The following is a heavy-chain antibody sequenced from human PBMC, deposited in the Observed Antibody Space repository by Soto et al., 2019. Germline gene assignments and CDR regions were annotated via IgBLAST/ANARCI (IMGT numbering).Heavy chain of an antibody. CDR2: INHSGST. D-gene: IGHD3-10*01. CDR3: ARGSGRTYYYGSGSYQTRYYYYGMDV. Sequence: PSETLSLTCAVYGGSFSGYYWSWIRQPPGKGLEWIGEINHSGSTNYNPSLKSRVTISVDTSKNQFSLKLSSVTAADTAVYYCARGSGRTYYYGSGSYQTRYYYYGMDVWGQGTTVTVSS. V-gene: IGHV4-34*01. CDR1: GGSFSGYY. J-gene: IGHJ6*02.